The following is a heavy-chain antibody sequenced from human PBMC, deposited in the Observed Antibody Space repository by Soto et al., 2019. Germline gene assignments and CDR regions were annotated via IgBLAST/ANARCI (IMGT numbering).Heavy chain of an antibody. V-gene: IGHV4-34*01. CDR3: ARVKYFDWLSPRDNRFDP. J-gene: IGHJ5*02. CDR2: INHSGST. CDR1: GGSFSGYY. Sequence: SETLSLTCAVYGGSFSGYYWSWIRQPPGKGLEWIGEINHSGSTNYNPSLKSRVTISVDTSKNQFSLKLSSVTAADTVVYYCARVKYFDWLSPRDNRFDPWGQGTLVTVSS. D-gene: IGHD3-9*01.